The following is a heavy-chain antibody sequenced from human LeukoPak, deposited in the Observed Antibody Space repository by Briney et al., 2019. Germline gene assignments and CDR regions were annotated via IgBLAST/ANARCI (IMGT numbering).Heavy chain of an antibody. Sequence: ASVKVSCKASGYTFSSYGISWVRQAPGQGLEWMGWISAYNGNTNYRQKLQGRVTMTTDTSTSTAYMDLRRLISDDTAVYYCARSNIAVRRGDNWFDPWGQGTLVTVSS. D-gene: IGHD6-6*01. CDR2: ISAYNGNT. CDR3: ARSNIAVRRGDNWFDP. V-gene: IGHV1-18*01. J-gene: IGHJ5*02. CDR1: GYTFSSYG.